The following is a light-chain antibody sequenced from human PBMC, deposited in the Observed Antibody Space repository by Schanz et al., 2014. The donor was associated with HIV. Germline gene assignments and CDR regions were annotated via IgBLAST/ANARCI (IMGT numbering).Light chain of an antibody. Sequence: QSVLTQPPSVSAAPGQRVTISCTGSRSNIGAGYDVHWYQHLPGTAPKLLIYGSTNRPSGVPDRFSGSKSGTAASLAISGLQAEDEADYYCSSYAGRNNLVVFGGGTKLTVL. J-gene: IGLJ2*01. CDR1: RSNIGAGYD. CDR3: SSYAGRNNLVV. V-gene: IGLV1-40*01. CDR2: GST.